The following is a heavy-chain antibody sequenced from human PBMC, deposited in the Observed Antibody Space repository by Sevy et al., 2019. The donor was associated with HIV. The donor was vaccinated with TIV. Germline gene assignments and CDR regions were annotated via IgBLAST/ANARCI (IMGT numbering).Heavy chain of an antibody. CDR3: ARDLEFYDSGDYGPAFMPDF. Sequence: GGSLRLSCAASGFTFFAYTMHWVRQAPGKGLEWVALISYDINNKYYAHSVKGRFTISRDNSKNTLYLQMNSLRPEDTAVYYCARDLEFYDSGDYGPAFMPDFWGHGTLVTVSS. D-gene: IGHD4-17*01. J-gene: IGHJ4*01. V-gene: IGHV3-30-3*01. CDR2: ISYDINNK. CDR1: GFTFFAYT.